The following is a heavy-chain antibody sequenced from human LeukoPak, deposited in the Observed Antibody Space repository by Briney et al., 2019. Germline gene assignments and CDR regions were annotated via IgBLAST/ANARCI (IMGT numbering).Heavy chain of an antibody. V-gene: IGHV1-46*01. J-gene: IGHJ6*03. Sequence: ASVKVSCKASGYTFTSYYMHWVRQAPGQGLEWMGIINPSGGGTSYAQKFQGRVTMTRDTSTSTVYMELSSLRSEDTAVYYCATEATSPDYNYYMDVWGKGTTVTVSS. D-gene: IGHD2-2*01. CDR3: ATEATSPDYNYYMDV. CDR1: GYTFTSYY. CDR2: INPSGGGT.